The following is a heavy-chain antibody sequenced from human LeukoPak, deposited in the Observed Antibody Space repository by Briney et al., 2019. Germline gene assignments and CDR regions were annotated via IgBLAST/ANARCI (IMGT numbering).Heavy chain of an antibody. CDR2: ISSSSSYI. Sequence: GGSLRLSCAASGFTFSSYSMNWVRQAPGKGLEWVSSISSSSSYIYYADSVKGRFTISRDNAKNSLYLQMNSLRAEDTAVYYCARDRRSAAAGLFDYWDQGTLVTVSS. D-gene: IGHD6-13*01. V-gene: IGHV3-21*01. CDR1: GFTFSSYS. CDR3: ARDRRSAAAGLFDY. J-gene: IGHJ4*02.